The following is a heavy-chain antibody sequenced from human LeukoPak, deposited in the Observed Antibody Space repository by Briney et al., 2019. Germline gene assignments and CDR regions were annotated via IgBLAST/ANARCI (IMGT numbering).Heavy chain of an antibody. D-gene: IGHD1-1*01. Sequence: SETLSLTCTVSGGSISSSSYYWGWIRQPPGKGLEWIGSIYYSGGTYYNPSLKSRVTISVDTSKNQFSLKLNSVTAADTAVYYCARHFRSGNDSPYYFDYWGQGTLVTVSS. CDR1: GGSISSSSYY. CDR2: IYYSGGT. V-gene: IGHV4-39*01. CDR3: ARHFRSGNDSPYYFDY. J-gene: IGHJ4*02.